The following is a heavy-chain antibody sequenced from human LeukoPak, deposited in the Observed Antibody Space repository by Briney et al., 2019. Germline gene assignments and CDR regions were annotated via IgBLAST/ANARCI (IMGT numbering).Heavy chain of an antibody. J-gene: IGHJ6*02. V-gene: IGHV3-33*01. CDR2: IWYDGSNK. CDR3: ARDPGYDSSGYYYYYYGMDV. Sequence: GGSLRLSCAASGFTFSSYGMRWVRQAPGKGLEWVAVIWYDGSNKYYADSVKGRFTISRDNSKNTLYLQMNSLRAEDTAVYYCARDPGYDSSGYYYYYYGMDVWGQGTAVTVSS. CDR1: GFTFSSYG. D-gene: IGHD3-22*01.